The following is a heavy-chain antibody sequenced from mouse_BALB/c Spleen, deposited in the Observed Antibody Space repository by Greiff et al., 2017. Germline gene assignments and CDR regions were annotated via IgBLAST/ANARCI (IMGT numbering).Heavy chain of an antibody. J-gene: IGHJ4*01. Sequence: EVQLQQSGPSLVKPSQTLSLTCSVTGDSITSGYWNWIRKFPGNKLEYMGYISYSGSTYYNPSLKSRISITRDTSKNQYYLQLNSVTTEDTATYYCARWDGYYDYAMDYWGQGTSVTVSS. D-gene: IGHD2-3*01. CDR3: ARWDGYYDYAMDY. CDR1: GDSITSGY. CDR2: ISYSGST. V-gene: IGHV3-8*02.